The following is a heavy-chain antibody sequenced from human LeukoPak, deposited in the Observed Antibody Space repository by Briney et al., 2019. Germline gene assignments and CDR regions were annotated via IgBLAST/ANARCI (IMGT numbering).Heavy chain of an antibody. J-gene: IGHJ3*02. CDR1: GGSISSYY. D-gene: IGHD5-18*01. V-gene: IGHV4-59*06. Sequence: SETLSLTCNVSGGSISSYYWSWIRQHPGKGLEWIGYIYYSGSTYYNPSLKSRVTISVDTSKNQFSLKLSSVTAADTAVYYCARDRGYSYGRWAFDIWGQGTMVTVSS. CDR3: ARDRGYSYGRWAFDI. CDR2: IYYSGST.